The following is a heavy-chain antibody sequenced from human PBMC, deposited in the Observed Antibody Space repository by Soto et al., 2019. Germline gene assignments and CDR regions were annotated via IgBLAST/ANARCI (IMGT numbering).Heavy chain of an antibody. Sequence: QVQVVESGGGVVQPGTSLRLSGSASGFTFSNFGMHWVRQAPGKGLEWVAVIWHGGKNKYYSDCVEGRFTISRDNSKNTLNLHIKRLSDHHTAVYYCARDPGKDEAIDYWGQGILVIVSS. CDR2: IWHGGKNK. J-gene: IGHJ4*02. V-gene: IGHV3-33*01. CDR3: ARDPGKDEAIDY. CDR1: GFTFSNFG.